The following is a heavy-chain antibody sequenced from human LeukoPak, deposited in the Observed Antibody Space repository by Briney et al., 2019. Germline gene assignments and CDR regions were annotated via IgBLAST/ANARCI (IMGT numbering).Heavy chain of an antibody. CDR3: ARETPVASILWWPSEGVDY. CDR2: ISGSGDST. CDR1: GFTFSSYS. D-gene: IGHD2-21*01. V-gene: IGHV3-23*01. J-gene: IGHJ4*02. Sequence: GGSLRLSCAASGFTFSSYSMNWVRQAPGKGLEWVSGISGSGDSTYYADSVKGRFTISRDNTKNTLYLQMNGLRAEDTAVYYCARETPVASILWWPSEGVDYWGQGTLVTVSS.